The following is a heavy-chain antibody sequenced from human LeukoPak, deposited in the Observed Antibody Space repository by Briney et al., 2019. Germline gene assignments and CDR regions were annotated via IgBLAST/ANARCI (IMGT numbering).Heavy chain of an antibody. V-gene: IGHV1-69*06. CDR3: ARAQYYYDSRGRVHYYYYMDV. D-gene: IGHD3-22*01. CDR2: IIPIFGTA. CDR1: GGTFSSYA. Sequence: GASVKVSCKASGGTFSSYAISWVRQAPGQGLEWMGGIIPIFGTANYAQKFQGRVTITADKSTSTAYMELSSLRSEDTAVYYCARAQYYYDSRGRVHYYYYMDVWGKGTTVTVSS. J-gene: IGHJ6*03.